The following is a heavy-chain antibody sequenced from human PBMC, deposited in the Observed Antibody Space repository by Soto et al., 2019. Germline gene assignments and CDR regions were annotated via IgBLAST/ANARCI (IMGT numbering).Heavy chain of an antibody. J-gene: IGHJ4*02. CDR1: GGTISSFG. V-gene: IGHV1-69*01. CDR2: IVPIDGST. D-gene: IGHD3-3*01. Sequence: QVQLVQSGAEVKKPGSSVKVSCTTSGGTISSFGMNWVRQAPGQGLEWMGGIVPIDGSTKSAEKFQGRVTITADAPTSTVYMDLSSLRSEDTAVYYCARSFTKSRRGGVAFDYWGQGTLLTVSP. CDR3: ARSFTKSRRGGVAFDY.